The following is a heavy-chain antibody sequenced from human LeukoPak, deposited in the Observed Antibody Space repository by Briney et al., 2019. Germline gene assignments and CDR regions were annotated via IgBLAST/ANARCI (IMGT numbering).Heavy chain of an antibody. V-gene: IGHV4-61*01. D-gene: IGHD4-17*01. Sequence: PSETLSLTSTVSGGSVNSGRYYWNWIRQPPGKGLEWIGYIYYSGSTYYNPSLRSRVTISVDTSKNQFSLKLSSVTAADTAVYYCARGGDYAPFDYWGQGTLVTVSS. J-gene: IGHJ4*02. CDR3: ARGGDYAPFDY. CDR2: IYYSGST. CDR1: GGSVNSGRYY.